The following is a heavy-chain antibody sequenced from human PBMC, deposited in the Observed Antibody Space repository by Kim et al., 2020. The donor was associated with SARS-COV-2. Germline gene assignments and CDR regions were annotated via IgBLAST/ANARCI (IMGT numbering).Heavy chain of an antibody. CDR2: INPSGGST. CDR1: GYTFTSYY. V-gene: IGHV1-46*01. Sequence: ASVKVSCKASGYTFTSYYMHWVRQAPGQGLEWMGIINPSGGSTSYAQKFQGRVTMTRDTSTSTVYMELSSLRSEDTAVYYCARRGRGIVVVTALAHYYGMDVWGQGTTVTVSS. D-gene: IGHD2-21*02. J-gene: IGHJ6*02. CDR3: ARRGRGIVVVTALAHYYGMDV.